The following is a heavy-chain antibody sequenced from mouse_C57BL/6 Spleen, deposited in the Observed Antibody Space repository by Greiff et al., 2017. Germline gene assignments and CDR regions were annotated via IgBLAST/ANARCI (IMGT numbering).Heavy chain of an antibody. CDR2: INPYNGGT. CDR1: GYTFTDYY. V-gene: IGHV1-19*01. CDR3: ARRRGLYDYFLDY. Sequence: VQLQQSGPVLVKPGASVKMSCKASGYTFTDYYMNWVKQSHGKSLEWIGVINPYNGGTSYNQKFKGKATLTVDKSSSTAYMELNSLTSEDSAVYYCARRRGLYDYFLDYWGQGTSVTVSS. D-gene: IGHD2-4*01. J-gene: IGHJ4*01.